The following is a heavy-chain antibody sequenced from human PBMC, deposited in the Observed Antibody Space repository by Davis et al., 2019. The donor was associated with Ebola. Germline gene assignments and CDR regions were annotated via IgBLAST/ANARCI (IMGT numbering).Heavy chain of an antibody. V-gene: IGHV3-48*02. Sequence: PGGSLRLSCAASGFTFRSYSMNWVRQAPGKGLEWVSYISSGGDTMYYADSVKGRFAISRDDVKKSLYLQMNGLRDEDAAVYYCLPFYYDRSGYYYEWGQGTLVAVSS. D-gene: IGHD3-22*01. CDR1: GFTFRSYS. J-gene: IGHJ4*02. CDR2: ISSGGDTM. CDR3: LPFYYDRSGYYYE.